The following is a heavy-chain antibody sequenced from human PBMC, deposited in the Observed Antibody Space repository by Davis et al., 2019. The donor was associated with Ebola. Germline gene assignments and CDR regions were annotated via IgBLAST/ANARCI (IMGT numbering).Heavy chain of an antibody. D-gene: IGHD1-7*01. Sequence: MPPETLSLTCTVSGGSISSGDYYWSWIRQPPGKGLEWIGYIYYSGSTYYNPSLKSRVTISVDTSKNQFSLKLSSVTAADTAVYYCSGTTGYYYYGMDVWGKGTTVTVSS. CDR3: SGTTGYYYYGMDV. V-gene: IGHV4-30-4*01. CDR1: GGSISSGDYY. J-gene: IGHJ6*04. CDR2: IYYSGST.